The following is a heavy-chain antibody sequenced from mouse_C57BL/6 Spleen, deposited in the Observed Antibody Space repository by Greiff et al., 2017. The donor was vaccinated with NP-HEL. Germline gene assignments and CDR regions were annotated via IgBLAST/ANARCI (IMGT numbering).Heavy chain of an antibody. Sequence: EVQLQESGPGLVKPSQSLSLTCSVTGYSITSGYYWNWIRQFPGNKLEWMGYISYDGSTHYNPSLKNRISITRDTHKNQFFLKLNSVTTEDTATYYCARDGYSAMDYWGQGTSVTVSS. CDR3: ARDGYSAMDY. CDR2: ISYDGST. CDR1: GYSITSGYY. V-gene: IGHV3-6*01. J-gene: IGHJ4*01.